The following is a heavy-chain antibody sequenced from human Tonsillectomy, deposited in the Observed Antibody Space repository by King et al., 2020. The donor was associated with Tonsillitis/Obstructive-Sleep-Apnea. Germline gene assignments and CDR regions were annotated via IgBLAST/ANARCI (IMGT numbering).Heavy chain of an antibody. D-gene: IGHD2-2*02. CDR1: GGSISSYY. V-gene: IGHV4-59*01. CDR3: ASVVVPAGIRPYYYYYMDV. CDR2: IYYSGST. Sequence: QLQESGPGLVKPSETLSLTCTVSGGSISSYYWSWIRQPPGKGLEWIGYIYYSGSTNYNPSLKSRVTISVDTSKNQFSLTLSSVTAADTAVYYCASVVVPAGIRPYYYYYMDVWGKGTTVTVSS. J-gene: IGHJ6*03.